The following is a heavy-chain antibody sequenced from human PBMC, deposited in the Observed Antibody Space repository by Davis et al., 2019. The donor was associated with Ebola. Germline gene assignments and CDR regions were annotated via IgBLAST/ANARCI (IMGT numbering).Heavy chain of an antibody. Sequence: GGSLRLSCAASGFIVSSNYMSWVRQASGKGLEWVGRIRSKANSYATAYAASVKGRFTISRDDSKNTAYLQMNSLKTEDTAVYYCTLAARPSGTDYWGQGTLVTVSS. CDR1: GFIVSSNY. J-gene: IGHJ4*02. D-gene: IGHD6-6*01. CDR2: IRSKANSYAT. CDR3: TLAARPSGTDY. V-gene: IGHV3-73*01.